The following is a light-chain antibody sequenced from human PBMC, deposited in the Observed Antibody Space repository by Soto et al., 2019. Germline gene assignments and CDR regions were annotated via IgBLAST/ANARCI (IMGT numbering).Light chain of an antibody. V-gene: IGKV3-15*01. Sequence: EIVMTQSPATLSLSPGERATLSCRASQSVGSNLAWYQQKPGQAPRLLIYGASTRATGIPARFSGSGSGTEFTLTISSLQSEDFAVYYCQQYSNWPPGTFGQGTKVEIK. CDR1: QSVGSN. CDR2: GAS. J-gene: IGKJ1*01. CDR3: QQYSNWPPGT.